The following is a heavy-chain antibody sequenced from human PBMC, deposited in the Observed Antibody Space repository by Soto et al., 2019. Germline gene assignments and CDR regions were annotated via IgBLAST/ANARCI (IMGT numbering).Heavy chain of an antibody. CDR3: AKDLRNYYGSGRYVNRPYGADY. V-gene: IGHV3-23*01. CDR2: ISGSGGST. D-gene: IGHD3-10*01. CDR1: GFTFSSYA. J-gene: IGHJ4*02. Sequence: EVQLLESGGGLVQPGGSLRLSCAASGFTFSSYAMSWVRQAPGKGLEWVSAISGSGGSTYYADSVKGRFTISRDNSKNTLYLQMNSLRAEDTAVYYCAKDLRNYYGSGRYVNRPYGADYWGQGTLVTVSS.